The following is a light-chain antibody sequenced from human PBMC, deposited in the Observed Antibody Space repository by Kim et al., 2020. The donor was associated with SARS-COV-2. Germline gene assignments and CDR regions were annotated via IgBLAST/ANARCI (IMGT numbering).Light chain of an antibody. Sequence: GQSVTISCNGTSSDIGGYNYVSWYQQHPGKVPKLMIYEVSKRPSGVPDRFSGSKSGNTASLTVSGLQAEDEADYYCCSYAANNNVVFGGGTKVTVL. J-gene: IGLJ3*02. V-gene: IGLV2-8*01. CDR2: EVS. CDR1: SSDIGGYNY. CDR3: CSYAANNNVV.